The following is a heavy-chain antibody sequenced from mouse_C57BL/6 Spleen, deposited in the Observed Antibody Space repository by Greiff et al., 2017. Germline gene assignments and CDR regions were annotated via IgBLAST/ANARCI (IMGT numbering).Heavy chain of an antibody. CDR2: IYPGSGST. V-gene: IGHV1-55*01. Sequence: VQLQQPGAELVKPGASVKMSCKASGYTFTSYWITWVKQRPGQGLEWIGDIYPGSGSTNYNEKFKSKATLTVDTSSSTAYMQLSSLTSEDSAVYYCARKENYDYQFAYWGQGTLVTVSA. D-gene: IGHD2-4*01. CDR3: ARKENYDYQFAY. J-gene: IGHJ3*01. CDR1: GYTFTSYW.